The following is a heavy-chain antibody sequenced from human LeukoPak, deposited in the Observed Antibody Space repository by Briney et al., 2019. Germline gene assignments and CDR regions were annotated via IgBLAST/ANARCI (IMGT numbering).Heavy chain of an antibody. D-gene: IGHD2-15*01. CDR2: INLNGGSI. J-gene: IGHJ4*02. V-gene: IGHV3-20*04. CDR1: AFNFDDYG. CDR3: ARDSVVGVATWDY. Sequence: GGTLRLSCAASAFNFDDYGMSWVRQVPGKGLEWVSGINLNGGSIGYADSVKGRFTISRDNAKNSLYLQMNSLRVEDTAFYYCARDSVVGVATWDYWGQGTLVTVSS.